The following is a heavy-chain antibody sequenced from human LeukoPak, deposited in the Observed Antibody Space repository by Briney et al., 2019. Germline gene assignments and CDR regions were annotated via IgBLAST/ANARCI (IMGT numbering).Heavy chain of an antibody. CDR2: INADGSEK. D-gene: IGHD1-14*01. J-gene: IGHJ3*02. CDR1: GFSISGHW. Sequence: PGGSLRLSCTASGFSISGHWQTWVRQTPGKGLEWVAHINADGSEKSYVGSVKGRFTISKDSVENSVTLQMNSLRAEDTAVYYCARNRVPGRQNDAFDIWGQGTMVTVSS. V-gene: IGHV3-7*01. CDR3: ARNRVPGRQNDAFDI.